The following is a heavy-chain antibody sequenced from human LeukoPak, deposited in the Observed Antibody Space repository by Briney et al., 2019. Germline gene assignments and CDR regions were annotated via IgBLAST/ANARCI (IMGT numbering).Heavy chain of an antibody. CDR1: GGSISSGSYY. D-gene: IGHD2-2*01. CDR2: IYTSGST. Sequence: TLSLTCTVSGGSISSGSYYWSWIRQPAGKGLEWIGRIYTSGSTNYNPSLKSRVTISVDTSKNQFSLKLSSVTAADTAVYYCARSRGQLPYWFDPWGQGTLVTVSS. J-gene: IGHJ5*02. CDR3: ARSRGQLPYWFDP. V-gene: IGHV4-61*02.